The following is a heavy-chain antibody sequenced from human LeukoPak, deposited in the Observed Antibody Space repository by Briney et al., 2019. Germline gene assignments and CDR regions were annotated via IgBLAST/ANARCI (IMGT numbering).Heavy chain of an antibody. CDR1: GGTFSSYA. D-gene: IGHD3-22*01. V-gene: IGHV1-69*04. Sequence: SVKVSCKASGGTFSSYAISWVRQAPGQGLEWMGRIIPILGIANYAQKFQGRVTITADKSTSTAYMELSSLRSEDTAVYYCARVYDSSGSNDYWGQGTLVTVSS. CDR3: ARVYDSSGSNDY. CDR2: IIPILGIA. J-gene: IGHJ4*02.